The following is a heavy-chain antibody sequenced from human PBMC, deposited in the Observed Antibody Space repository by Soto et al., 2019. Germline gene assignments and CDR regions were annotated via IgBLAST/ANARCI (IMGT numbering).Heavy chain of an antibody. CDR1: GFTVSSNY. D-gene: IGHD3-10*01. J-gene: IGHJ5*02. CDR2: IYSGGST. V-gene: IGHV3-53*01. CDR3: ARVPSYYGSGSYYNWFDP. Sequence: GSLRLSCAASGFTVSSNYMSWVRQAPGKGLEWVSVIYSGGSTYYADSVKGRFTISRDNSKNTLYLQMNSLRAGDTAVYYCARVPSYYGSGSYYNWFDPWGQGTLVTVSS.